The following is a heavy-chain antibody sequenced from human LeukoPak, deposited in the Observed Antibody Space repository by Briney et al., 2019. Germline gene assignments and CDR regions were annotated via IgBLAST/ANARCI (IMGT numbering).Heavy chain of an antibody. CDR3: ARDRGNFCVDY. CDR1: GFTFSSYG. J-gene: IGHJ4*02. Sequence: GSLRLSCAASGFTFSSYGMHWVRQAPGKGLEWVAVIWYDGSNKYYADSVKGRFTISRDNSKNTLYLQMNSLRAEDTAVYYCARDRGNFCVDYWGQGTLVTVSS. V-gene: IGHV3-33*01. CDR2: IWYDGSNK. D-gene: IGHD1-7*01.